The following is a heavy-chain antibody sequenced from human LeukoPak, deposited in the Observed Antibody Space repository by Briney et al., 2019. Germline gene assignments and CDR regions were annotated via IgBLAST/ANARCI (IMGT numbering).Heavy chain of an antibody. V-gene: IGHV1-2*06. J-gene: IGHJ5*02. CDR1: GYTFTGYY. CDR2: INPNSGGA. Sequence: ASVKVSRKASGYTFTGYYMHWVRQAPGQGLEWMGRINPNSGGANYAQKFQGRVTMTRDTSISTAYMELSRLRSDDTAVYYCARGGSSWYLYRFDPWGQGTLVTVSS. CDR3: ARGGSSWYLYRFDP. D-gene: IGHD6-13*01.